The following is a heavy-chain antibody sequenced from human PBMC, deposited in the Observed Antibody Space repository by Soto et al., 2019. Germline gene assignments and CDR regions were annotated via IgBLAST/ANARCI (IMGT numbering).Heavy chain of an antibody. D-gene: IGHD3-10*01. J-gene: IGHJ4*02. CDR2: LNSAGTT. CDR3: AKRVPYYFDY. Sequence: GGSLRLSCAASGFTFSNYAMSWVRQAPGKGLEWVSTLNSAGTTFYADSVKGRFTISRDNSKNTLYLQMNSLRAEDTAVYYCAKRVPYYFDYWGQGTLVTVSS. V-gene: IGHV3-23*01. CDR1: GFTFSNYA.